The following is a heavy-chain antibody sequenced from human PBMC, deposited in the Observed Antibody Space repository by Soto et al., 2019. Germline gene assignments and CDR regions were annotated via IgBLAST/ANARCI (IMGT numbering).Heavy chain of an antibody. CDR2: IRSKANNYAT. CDR1: GFTFSGSA. J-gene: IGHJ4*02. V-gene: IGHV3-73*01. Sequence: EVQLVESGGGLVQPGGSLKLSCAASGFTFSGSAIHWVRQASGKGLEWVGRIRSKANNYATEYAASVKGRFTISREDSKDKAYLQMIRLQTDDPAVYYCTLTTVTTGFDYWGQGTLVTVSS. D-gene: IGHD4-17*01. CDR3: TLTTVTTGFDY.